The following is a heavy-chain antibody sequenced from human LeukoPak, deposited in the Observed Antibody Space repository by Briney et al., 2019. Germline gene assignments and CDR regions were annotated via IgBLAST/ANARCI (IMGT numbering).Heavy chain of an antibody. D-gene: IGHD1-14*01. CDR3: ARGGDRRGFDY. CDR1: GDSISNGGYY. Sequence: SQTLSLTCTLSGDSISNGGYYWSWIRQHPGKRLEWIGYIYDSGTTYYNPAPQSRVTISVDMSDNHFSLKMRSMTAADTAVYFCARGGDRRGFDYWGQGTLVTVSS. V-gene: IGHV4-31*03. J-gene: IGHJ4*02. CDR2: IYDSGTT.